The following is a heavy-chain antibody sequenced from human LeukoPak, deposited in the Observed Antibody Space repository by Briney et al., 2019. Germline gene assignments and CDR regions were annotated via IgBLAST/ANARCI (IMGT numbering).Heavy chain of an antibody. Sequence: ASVKVSCRASGYTFTSYYMHWVRQAPGQGLEWMGIINPSGGSTSYAQKFQGRVTMTRDTSTSTAYMELRSLRSNDTAVYYCAKDPSNSIGRMTWFDPWGQGTLVTVSS. V-gene: IGHV1-46*03. J-gene: IGHJ5*02. CDR1: GYTFTSYY. CDR2: INPSGGST. D-gene: IGHD2/OR15-2a*01. CDR3: AKDPSNSIGRMTWFDP.